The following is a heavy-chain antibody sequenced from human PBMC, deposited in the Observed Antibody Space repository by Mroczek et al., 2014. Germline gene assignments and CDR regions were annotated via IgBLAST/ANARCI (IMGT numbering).Heavy chain of an antibody. CDR2: IYYSGST. CDR3: ARLNPPSGYCSSTSCHDY. CDR1: GGSISSSSYY. D-gene: IGHD2-2*01. V-gene: IGHV4-39*01. Sequence: QVQLQESGPGLVKPSETLSLTCTVSGGSISSSSYYWGWIRQPPGKGLEWIGSIYYSGSTYYNPSLKSRVTISVDTSKNQFSLKLSSVTAADTAVYYCARLNPPSGYCSSTSCHDYWGQGTLVTVSS. J-gene: IGHJ4*02.